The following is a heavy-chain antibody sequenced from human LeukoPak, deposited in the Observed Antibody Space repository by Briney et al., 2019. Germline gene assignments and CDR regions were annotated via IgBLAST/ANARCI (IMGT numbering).Heavy chain of an antibody. V-gene: IGHV4-30-2*01. CDR2: IYHSGST. J-gene: IGHJ4*02. CDR1: GGSISSGGYS. Sequence: SENLSLTCAVSGGSISSGGYSWSWIRQPPGKGLEWIGYIYHSGSTYYNPSLKSRVTISVDRSKNQFSLKLSSVTAADTAVYYCARIRDGYNFADYWGQGTLVTVSS. D-gene: IGHD5-24*01. CDR3: ARIRDGYNFADY.